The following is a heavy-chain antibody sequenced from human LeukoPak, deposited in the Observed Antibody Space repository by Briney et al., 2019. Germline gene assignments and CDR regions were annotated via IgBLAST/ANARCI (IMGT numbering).Heavy chain of an antibody. CDR1: GYTFTSYY. V-gene: IGHV1-2*04. CDR3: ARDGGLRSPFVDY. D-gene: IGHD3-16*01. CDR2: INPNSGGT. J-gene: IGHJ4*02. Sequence: ASVKVSCKASGYTFTSYYMHWVRQAPGQGLEWMGWINPNSGGTNYAQKFQGWVTMTRDTSISTAYMELSRLRSDDTAVYYCARDGGLRSPFVDYWGQGTLVTVSS.